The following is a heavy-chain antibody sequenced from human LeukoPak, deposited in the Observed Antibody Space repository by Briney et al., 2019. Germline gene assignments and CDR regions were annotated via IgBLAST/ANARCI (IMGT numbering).Heavy chain of an antibody. Sequence: SETLSLTCTVSGGSISSSSSFWAWIRQPPGKGLEWIGNVYYSGNTHYNPSLKSRVTISLDTSKNQFSLRQPSVTAADTAVYYCARHGLYQDYGYWGQGTLVTVSS. D-gene: IGHD3-16*01. V-gene: IGHV4-39*01. CDR2: VYYSGNT. CDR3: ARHGLYQDYGY. J-gene: IGHJ4*02. CDR1: GGSISSSSSF.